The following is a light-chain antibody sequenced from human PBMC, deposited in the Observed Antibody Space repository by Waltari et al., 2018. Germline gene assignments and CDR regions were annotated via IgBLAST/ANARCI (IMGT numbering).Light chain of an antibody. CDR2: EVT. J-gene: IGLJ2*01. V-gene: IGLV2-14*01. CDR1: TRDVGRYNY. CDR3: SSYTSIKTPYVV. Sequence: QSALTQPASVSGSPGQSITISCTGTTRDVGRYNYVSWYQCHPGKAPELIIYEVTNRPSGVSDRFAGSKPGNTASLSISGLQPEDEADYYCSSYTSIKTPYVVFGGGTKVTVL.